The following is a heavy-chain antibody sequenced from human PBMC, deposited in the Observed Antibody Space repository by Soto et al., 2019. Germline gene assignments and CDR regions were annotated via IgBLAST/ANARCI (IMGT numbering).Heavy chain of an antibody. CDR3: ASLVSSGWKGNDY. V-gene: IGHV3-7*01. D-gene: IGHD6-19*01. J-gene: IGHJ4*02. CDR2: IKQDGSEK. Sequence: GGSLKLSCAPSGFTFSSYWMSWVRQAPGKGLEWVANIKQDGSEKYYVDSVKGRFTISRDNAKNSLYLQMNSLRAEDTAVYYCASLVSSGWKGNDYWGQGT. CDR1: GFTFSSYW.